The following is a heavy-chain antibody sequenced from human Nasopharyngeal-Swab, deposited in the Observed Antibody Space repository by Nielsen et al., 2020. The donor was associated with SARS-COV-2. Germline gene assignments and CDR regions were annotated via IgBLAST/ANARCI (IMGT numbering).Heavy chain of an antibody. Sequence: SLRLSCAASGFTFDDYAMRWVRQAPGKGLEWVSGISWNSGSIGYADSVKGRFTISRDNAKNSLYLQMNSLRAEDTALYYCATLGGYSGYDSEYGMDVWGQGTTVTVSS. CDR3: ATLGGYSGYDSEYGMDV. V-gene: IGHV3-9*01. J-gene: IGHJ6*02. D-gene: IGHD5-12*01. CDR1: GFTFDDYA. CDR2: ISWNSGSI.